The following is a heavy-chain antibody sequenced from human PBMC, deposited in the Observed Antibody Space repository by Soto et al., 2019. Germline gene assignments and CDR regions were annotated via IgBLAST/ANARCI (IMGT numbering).Heavy chain of an antibody. CDR1: GGSISSGGYY. Sequence: PSETLSLTCTVSGGSISSGGYYWSWLRQHPGKGLEWIVYIYYSGSTYYNPSVKSRVTISVDTSKNQFSLKLSSVTAADAAVYYCARVYYGSGSYYIFDFWGQGTLVTVSS. D-gene: IGHD3-10*01. V-gene: IGHV4-31*03. CDR3: ARVYYGSGSYYIFDF. J-gene: IGHJ4*02. CDR2: IYYSGST.